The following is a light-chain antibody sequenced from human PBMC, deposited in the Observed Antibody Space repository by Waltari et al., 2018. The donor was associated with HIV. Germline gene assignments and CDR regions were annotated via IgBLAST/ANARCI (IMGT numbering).Light chain of an antibody. CDR3: QYYGTSFT. J-gene: IGKJ4*01. V-gene: IGKV3-20*01. CDR2: HAY. Sequence: VVLTQSPGTLSLSPGERATISCRASQRIGTDYLAWYHQKPGQAPRLLIYHAYSRATGIPDRFSGSGSGTDFTLTISGLEPDDFAVYYCQYYGTSFTFGGGTKVEIK. CDR1: QRIGTDY.